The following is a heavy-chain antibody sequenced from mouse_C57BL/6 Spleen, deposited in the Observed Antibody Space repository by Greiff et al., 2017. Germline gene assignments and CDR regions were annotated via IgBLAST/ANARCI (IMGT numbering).Heavy chain of an antibody. CDR2: ISDGGSYT. Sequence: EVKLMESGGGLVKPGGSLKLSCAASGFTFSSYAMSWVRQTPEKRLEWVATISDGGSYTYYPDNVKGRFTISRDNAKNNLYLQMSHLKSEDTAMYYCARDRGGTDAMDYWGQGTSVTVSS. CDR3: ARDRGGTDAMDY. V-gene: IGHV5-4*01. J-gene: IGHJ4*01. D-gene: IGHD4-1*01. CDR1: GFTFSSYA.